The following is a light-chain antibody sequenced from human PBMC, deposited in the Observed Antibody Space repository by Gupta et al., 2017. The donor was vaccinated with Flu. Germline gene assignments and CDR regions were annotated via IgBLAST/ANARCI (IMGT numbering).Light chain of an antibody. V-gene: IGKV1-39*01. CDR1: QSISSY. CDR3: QQSYSTPPT. CDR2: AAS. Sequence: PSSLSASVGDRVTITCRASQSISSYLNWYQQKPGKAPKLLIYAASSLQSGVPSRFSGSGSGTDFTLTISSLQPEDFATYYCQQSYSTPPTFGGGTKVEIK. J-gene: IGKJ4*01.